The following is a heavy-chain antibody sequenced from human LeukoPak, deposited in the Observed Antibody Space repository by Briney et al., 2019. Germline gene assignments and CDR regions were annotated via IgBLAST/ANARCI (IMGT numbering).Heavy chain of an antibody. CDR2: LSANGYTT. CDR3: AKDRSYSFDY. J-gene: IGHJ4*02. CDR1: GFTFSTYA. V-gene: IGHV3-23*01. D-gene: IGHD1-26*01. Sequence: GGSLRLSCAASGFTFSTYAMSWVRQAPGKGLEWVAALSANGYTTYYADSVKGRFTIFRDNSKNTLYLQKNNLRAEDTALYYCAKDRSYSFDYWGQGALVTVSS.